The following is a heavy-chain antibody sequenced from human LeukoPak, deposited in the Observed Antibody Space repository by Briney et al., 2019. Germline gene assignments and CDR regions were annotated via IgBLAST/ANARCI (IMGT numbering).Heavy chain of an antibody. J-gene: IGHJ4*02. CDR3: AKEIAAIGLPAVDH. CDR1: GFTFSNYA. V-gene: IGHV3-23*01. CDR2: ISSDGGT. Sequence: GGSLRLSCAASGFTFSNYAMSWVRQAPGKGLEWVSGISSDGGTFYPDPVKGRFTISRDNSKNTLYLQMNSLGAADTAIYYCAKEIAAIGLPAVDHWGQGTLVTVSS. D-gene: IGHD6-13*01.